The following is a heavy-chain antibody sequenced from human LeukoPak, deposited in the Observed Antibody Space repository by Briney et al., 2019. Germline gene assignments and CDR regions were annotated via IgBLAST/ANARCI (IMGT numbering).Heavy chain of an antibody. CDR3: ARGVRRIVGATVVLVRNAFDI. CDR2: IYHSGST. D-gene: IGHD1-26*01. V-gene: IGHV4-4*02. CDR1: GGYISSFNW. Sequence: MSSETLSLTCAVSGGYISSFNWWSWVRQPPGKGLEWIGEIYHSGSTNYNPSLKSRVTISVDKSNNQFSLKLSSVTAADTAVYYCARGVRRIVGATVVLVRNAFDIWGQGTMVTVSS. J-gene: IGHJ3*02.